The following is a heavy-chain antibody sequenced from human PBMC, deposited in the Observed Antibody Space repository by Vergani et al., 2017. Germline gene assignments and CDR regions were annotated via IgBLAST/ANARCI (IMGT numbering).Heavy chain of an antibody. D-gene: IGHD1-26*01. CDR3: ATNGEGGSSYYYYYDYMDV. J-gene: IGHJ6*03. Sequence: QVQLQQWGAGLLTPSETLSLTCAVYGGSFSGYYWSWIRQPPGKGLEWIGEINHSGSTNYNPSLKSRVTISVDTSKNQFSLKLSSVTAADTAVYYCATNGEGGSSYYYYYDYMDVWGKGTTVTVSS. CDR2: INHSGST. V-gene: IGHV4-34*01. CDR1: GGSFSGYY.